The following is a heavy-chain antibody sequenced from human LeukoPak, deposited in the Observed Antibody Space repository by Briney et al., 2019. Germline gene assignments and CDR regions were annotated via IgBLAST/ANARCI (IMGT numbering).Heavy chain of an antibody. CDR3: AREMGSGSYYAVSYYYYYGMDV. CDR1: GDSVSSNSAA. J-gene: IGHJ6*02. Sequence: SQTLSLTCAISGDSVSSNSAAWNWIRQSPSRGLEWLGRTYYRSKWYNDYAVSVKSRITINPDTSKNQFSLQLNSVTPEDTAVYYCAREMGSGSYYAVSYYYYYGMDVWGQGTTVTVSS. V-gene: IGHV6-1*01. D-gene: IGHD1-26*01. CDR2: TYYRSKWYN.